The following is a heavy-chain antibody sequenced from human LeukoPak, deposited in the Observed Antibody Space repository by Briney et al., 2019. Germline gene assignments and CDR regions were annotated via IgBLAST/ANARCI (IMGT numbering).Heavy chain of an antibody. J-gene: IGHJ4*01. CDR2: IYSGGGT. V-gene: IGHV3-53*01. D-gene: IGHD6-19*01. CDR3: ARGHSSGWYYFDY. CDR1: EFTVGSAC. Sequence: GGSLRLSCAASEFTVGSACMTWVRQAPGRGLEWVSVIYSGGGTYYADSVKGRFTISRDSSKNTLYLQMISLRAEDTAVYYCARGHSSGWYYFDYWGHGTLVTVSS.